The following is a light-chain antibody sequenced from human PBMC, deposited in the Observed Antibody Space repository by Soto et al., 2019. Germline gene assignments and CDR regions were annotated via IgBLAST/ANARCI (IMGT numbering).Light chain of an antibody. V-gene: IGLV2-14*03. J-gene: IGLJ3*02. CDR3: SSYTDSSTVV. CDR1: SSDVGGYDY. CDR2: DVN. Sequence: QSVLTQPASVSGSPGQSITISCTGSSSDVGGYDYVSWYQQDPGKAPKLMIYDVNNRPSGVSNRFSGSKSDNTASLTISGLQSEDEADYYCSSYTDSSTVVFGGGTQLTVL.